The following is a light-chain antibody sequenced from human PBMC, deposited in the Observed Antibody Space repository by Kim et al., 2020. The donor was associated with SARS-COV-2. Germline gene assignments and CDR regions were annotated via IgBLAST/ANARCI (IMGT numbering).Light chain of an antibody. V-gene: IGLV2-14*04. CDR3: SSFRSGNTLL. CDR1: RSDFGAYNF. CDR2: DVD. J-gene: IGLJ3*02. Sequence: GHAIPLPCTGTRSDFGAYNFVSWYQQHPGEAPKVIIYDVDNRPSGVSNRFSGSKSGNTASLTISEVQAEDEADYYCSSFRSGNTLLFGGGTQLTVL.